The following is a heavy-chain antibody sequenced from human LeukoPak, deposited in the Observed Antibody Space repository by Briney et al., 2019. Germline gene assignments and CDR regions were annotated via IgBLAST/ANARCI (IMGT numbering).Heavy chain of an antibody. D-gene: IGHD6-19*01. CDR1: GFTFSSYS. Sequence: GGSLRLSCAASGFTFSSYSMNWVRQAPGKGLEWVSYISSNSSTIYYADSVKGRFTISRDNAKNSLYLQMNSLRAEDTAVYYCARRSLTVAGTGYYYGMDVWGQGTTVTVSS. V-gene: IGHV3-48*01. CDR2: ISSNSSTI. CDR3: ARRSLTVAGTGYYYGMDV. J-gene: IGHJ6*02.